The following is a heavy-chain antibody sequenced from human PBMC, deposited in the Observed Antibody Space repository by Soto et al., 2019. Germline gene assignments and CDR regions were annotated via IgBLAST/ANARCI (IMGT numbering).Heavy chain of an antibody. Sequence: SVKVSCKASGGTFSSYAISWVRQAPGQGLEWMGGIIPIFGTANYAQKFQGRVTITADESTSTAYMELSSLRSEDTAVYYCAREGRLGDYYYGMDVWGQGTTVTVSS. J-gene: IGHJ6*02. CDR3: AREGRLGDYYYGMDV. CDR2: IIPIFGTA. D-gene: IGHD3-3*01. CDR1: GGTFSSYA. V-gene: IGHV1-69*13.